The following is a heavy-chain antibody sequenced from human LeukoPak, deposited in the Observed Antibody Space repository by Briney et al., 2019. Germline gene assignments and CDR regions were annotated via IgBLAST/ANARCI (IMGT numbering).Heavy chain of an antibody. CDR2: IYYSGST. V-gene: IGHV4-61*05. D-gene: IGHD4-11*01. CDR3: ARTNDYSNYPFDY. CDR1: GGSISSSSYY. Sequence: SETLSLTCTVSGGSISSSSYYWGWIRQPPGKGLEWIGYIYYSGSTNYNPSLKSRVTISVDTSKNQFSLKLSSVTAADTAVYYCARTNDYSNYPFDYWGQGTLVTVSS. J-gene: IGHJ4*02.